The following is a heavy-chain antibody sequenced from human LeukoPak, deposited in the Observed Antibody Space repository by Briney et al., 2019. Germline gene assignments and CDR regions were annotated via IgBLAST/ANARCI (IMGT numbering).Heavy chain of an antibody. Sequence: SETLSLTCTVSRGSVSSDGYYWSWVRQHPGKGLEWIGYIYYSGSTNYNPSLKSRVTISVDTSKNQFSLKLSSVTAADTAVYYCARDRSSRDPTYFDYWGQGTLVTVSS. CDR1: RGSVSSDGYY. CDR3: ARDRSSRDPTYFDY. D-gene: IGHD6-13*01. J-gene: IGHJ4*02. CDR2: IYYSGST. V-gene: IGHV4-61*08.